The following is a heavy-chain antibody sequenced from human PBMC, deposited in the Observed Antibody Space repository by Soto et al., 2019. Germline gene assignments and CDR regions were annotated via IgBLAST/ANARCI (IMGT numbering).Heavy chain of an antibody. CDR2: IYDSGST. V-gene: IGHV4-59*01. D-gene: IGHD2-15*01. CDR3: AAAPRY. CDR1: GGSISNYY. Sequence: QVQLQESGPGLVKPSETLSLTCTVSGGSISNYYWSWVRQPPGKGLEWIGYIYDSGSTNYNPSLKSPVTLSVDTSKNQFSLRLTSVTAEDTAVYYCAAAPRYWGQGTLVTVSS. J-gene: IGHJ4*02.